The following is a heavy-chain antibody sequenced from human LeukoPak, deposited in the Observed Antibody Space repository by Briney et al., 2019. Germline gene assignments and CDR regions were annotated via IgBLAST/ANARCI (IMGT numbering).Heavy chain of an antibody. CDR3: VRDNRSYNFDY. V-gene: IGHV3-74*01. D-gene: IGHD1-26*01. Sequence: PGGSLRLSCAASGFTFSGYWMHWVRQAPGKGLVWVSCIKSDGSFTSIAASAKGRFTISRDNAKNTVYLQMNSLRAEDTAVYYCVRDNRSYNFDYWGQGTLVTVSS. J-gene: IGHJ4*02. CDR2: IKSDGSFT. CDR1: GFTFSGYW.